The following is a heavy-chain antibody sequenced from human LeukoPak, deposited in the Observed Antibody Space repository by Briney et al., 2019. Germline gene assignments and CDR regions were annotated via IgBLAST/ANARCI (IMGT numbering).Heavy chain of an antibody. CDR3: AKDRFGWSGGYWALDY. V-gene: IGHV3-30*02. Sequence: PGGSLRLSCAASGFTFSSYGMHWVRQAPGKGLEWVAFIRYDGSNKYYADSVKGRFTISRDNSKNTLYLQMNSLRAEDTAVYYCAKDRFGWSGGYWALDYWGQGTLVTVSS. CDR2: IRYDGSNK. CDR1: GFTFSSYG. D-gene: IGHD2-8*02. J-gene: IGHJ4*02.